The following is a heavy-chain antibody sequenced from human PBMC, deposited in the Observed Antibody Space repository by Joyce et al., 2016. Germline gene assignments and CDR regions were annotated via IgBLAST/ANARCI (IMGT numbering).Heavy chain of an antibody. CDR1: GFTFSNYT. V-gene: IGHV3-21*01. CDR2: ISSSSSYF. J-gene: IGHJ4*02. D-gene: IGHD4-17*01. CDR3: ARDSPYGDYDSFFFDF. Sequence: EVQLVESGGGLVKPGGSLRLSCAASGFTFSNYTMNWVRQAPGKGLGGVPSISSSSSYFYYADSLKGRFTISRDNAKNSLYLQMNSLRAEDTAVYYCARDSPYGDYDSFFFDFWGQGALVTVSS.